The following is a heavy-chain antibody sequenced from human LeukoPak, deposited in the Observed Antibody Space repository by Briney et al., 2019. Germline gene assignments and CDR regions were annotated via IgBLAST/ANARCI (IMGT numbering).Heavy chain of an antibody. Sequence: SETLSLTCAVYGGSFSGYYWSWIRQPPGKGLEWIGEINHSGSTNYNPSLESRVTISVDTSKNQFSLKLSSVTAADTAVYYCARRGWSWSQGTLVTVSS. CDR3: ARRGWS. J-gene: IGHJ4*01. V-gene: IGHV4-34*01. CDR2: INHSGST. CDR1: GGSFSGYY.